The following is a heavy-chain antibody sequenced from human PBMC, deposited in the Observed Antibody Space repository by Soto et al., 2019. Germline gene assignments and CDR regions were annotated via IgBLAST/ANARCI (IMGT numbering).Heavy chain of an antibody. CDR2: IRYTGSP. J-gene: IGHJ4*02. D-gene: IGHD3-10*01. CDR1: GGSVSGYC. CDR3: ARGDYYFASGTYYGFDY. Sequence: SQTLSPPCAVFGGSVSGYCGRWIRKPPGKGLEWIGYIRYTGSPTYNPSLKSRVIISVDTSKNQFSLDLSSVTAADTAVYYCARGDYYFASGTYYGFDYWGQGTLVTVSS. V-gene: IGHV4-59*02.